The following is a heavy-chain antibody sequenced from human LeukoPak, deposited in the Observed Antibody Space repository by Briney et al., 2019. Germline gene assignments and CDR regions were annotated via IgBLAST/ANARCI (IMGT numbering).Heavy chain of an antibody. CDR3: ARGGGYCSGGSCHYDY. CDR2: IYYSGRT. D-gene: IGHD2-15*01. Sequence: PSETLSLTSSVSGGSISSSIYYWGWIRQPPGKGLDWIGNIYYSGRTYYNPSLKSRATMSIDTSKNQFSLKLSSVTAADTAVFYCARGGGYCSGGSCHYDYWGQGLLVTVSS. V-gene: IGHV4-39*01. J-gene: IGHJ4*02. CDR1: GGSISSSIYY.